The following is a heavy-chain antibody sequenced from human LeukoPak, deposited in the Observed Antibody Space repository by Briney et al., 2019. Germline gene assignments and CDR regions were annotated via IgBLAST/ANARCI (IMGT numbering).Heavy chain of an antibody. J-gene: IGHJ4*02. V-gene: IGHV4-34*01. CDR3: ARERVYRSGGSCYSRSY. D-gene: IGHD2-15*01. CDR1: GGSFSIYY. Sequence: SETLSLTCAVYGGSFSIYYWGWIRQPPREGLEWVGEINHSVSTDYNPSLKNRVTISVDTSNNHFSLKLSSLTPADTAVYYCARERVYRSGGSCYSRSYWGQGTLVTVSS. CDR2: INHSVST.